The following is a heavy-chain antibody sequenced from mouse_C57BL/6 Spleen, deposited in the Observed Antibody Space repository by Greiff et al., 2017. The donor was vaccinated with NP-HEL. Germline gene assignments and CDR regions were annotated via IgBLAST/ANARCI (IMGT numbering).Heavy chain of an antibody. CDR1: GYTFTSYW. D-gene: IGHD2-4*01. V-gene: IGHV1-55*01. CDR3: ARVDYSPFDY. CDR2: ISPGSGST. Sequence: VQLQQPGAELVKPGASVKMSCKASGYTFTSYWITWVKQRPGQGLGWIGDISPGSGSTNYNEKFKSKATLTVDTSSSTAYMQLSSLTSEDSAVYYCARVDYSPFDYWGQGTTLTVSS. J-gene: IGHJ2*01.